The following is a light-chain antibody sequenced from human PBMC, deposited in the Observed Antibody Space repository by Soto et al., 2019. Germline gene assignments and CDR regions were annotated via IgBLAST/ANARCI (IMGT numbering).Light chain of an antibody. Sequence: DIQMTQSPSSLSASVGDRVTITCRASQTISSYLNWYQQKPGKAPKLLVYAASSLHSGVPSRFSGSGSGRDFTLTISGLQPEDSAIYYCQQGWAFGGGTKVDTK. CDR2: AAS. J-gene: IGKJ4*01. CDR3: QQGWA. CDR1: QTISSY. V-gene: IGKV1-39*01.